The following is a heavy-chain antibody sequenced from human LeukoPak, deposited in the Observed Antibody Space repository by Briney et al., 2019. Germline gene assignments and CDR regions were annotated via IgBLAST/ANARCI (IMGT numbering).Heavy chain of an antibody. CDR2: INPSGGST. J-gene: IGHJ5*02. CDR1: GYTFTSYG. V-gene: IGHV1-46*01. Sequence: GASVKVSCKASGYTFTSYGISWVRQAPGQGLEWMGIINPSGGSTSYAQKFQGRVTMTRDTSTSTVYMELSSLRSEDTAVYYCARGNRDYVGGNWFDPWGQGTLVTVSS. D-gene: IGHD4-17*01. CDR3: ARGNRDYVGGNWFDP.